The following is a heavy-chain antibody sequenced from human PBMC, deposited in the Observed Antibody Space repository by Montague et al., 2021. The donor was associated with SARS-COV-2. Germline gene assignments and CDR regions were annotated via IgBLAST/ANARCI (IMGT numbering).Heavy chain of an antibody. CDR1: GFIFSSYS. V-gene: IGHV3-48*04. Sequence: SLRLSCAASGFIFSSYSVNWVRQAPGKGLEWISYISSSTNIIYYADSVKGRFTISRDNARNSLYLQMNSLRVDDTAVYYCAKDLVLRAARPDALDVWGQGKVVTVSS. D-gene: IGHD6-6*01. J-gene: IGHJ3*01. CDR3: AKDLVLRAARPDALDV. CDR2: ISSSTNII.